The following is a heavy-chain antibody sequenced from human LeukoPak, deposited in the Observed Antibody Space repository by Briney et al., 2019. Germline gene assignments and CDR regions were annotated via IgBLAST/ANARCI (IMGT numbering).Heavy chain of an antibody. CDR2: ISGSGGST. CDR3: AKPLGYCSGGSCPYYFDY. D-gene: IGHD2-15*01. CDR1: GFTFSSYA. J-gene: IGHJ4*02. V-gene: IGHV3-23*01. Sequence: GGSLTLSCAASGFTFSSYAMSWVRQAPGKGLEWVSAISGSGGSTYYADSVKGRFTISRDNSKNTLYLQMNSLRAEDTAVYYCAKPLGYCSGGSCPYYFDYWGQGTLVTVSS.